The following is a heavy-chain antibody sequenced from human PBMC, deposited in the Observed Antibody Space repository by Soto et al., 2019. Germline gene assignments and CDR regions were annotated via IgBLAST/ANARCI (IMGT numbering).Heavy chain of an antibody. V-gene: IGHV1-69*01. CDR1: GVTFSSYA. CDR3: VRSQGSITSLDIYYCYYCGMDV. Sequence: VQLVQSGAEVKKPGSSVKVSCQASGVTFSSYAISWVRQAPGQGLEWMGGIIPISGTANYAQKFQGRVTITTDESTSTAYMELSSLRSEDTAEYDCVRSQGSITSLDIYYCYYCGMDVWGQGTPVTVSS. J-gene: IGHJ6*02. CDR2: IIPISGTA. D-gene: IGHD2-2*01.